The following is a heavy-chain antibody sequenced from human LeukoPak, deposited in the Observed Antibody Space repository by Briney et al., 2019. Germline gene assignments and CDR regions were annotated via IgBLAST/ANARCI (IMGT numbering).Heavy chain of an antibody. CDR2: ISPDGSTT. J-gene: IGHJ4*02. CDR3: TRDFDFSSAI. D-gene: IGHD3-3*01. Sequence: GGSLRLSCAASGFTFSSYWMHWVRQAPGKGLVWVSRISPDGSTTGHADSVKGRFTTSRDNAKNTLFLQMNSLRAEDTTVYYCTRDFDFSSAIWGQGTLVTVSS. V-gene: IGHV3-74*01. CDR1: GFTFSSYW.